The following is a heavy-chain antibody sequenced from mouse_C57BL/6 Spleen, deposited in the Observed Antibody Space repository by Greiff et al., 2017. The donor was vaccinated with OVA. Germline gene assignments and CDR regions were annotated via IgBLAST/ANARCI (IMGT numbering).Heavy chain of an antibody. V-gene: IGHV1-80*01. CDR3: AIYYGNYRYFDY. Sequence: VQLQQSGAELVKPGASVKISCKASGYAFSSYWMNWVKQRPGKGLEWIGQIYPGDGDTNYNGKFKGKATLTADKSSSTAYMQLSSLTSESSAVYFCAIYYGNYRYFDYWGQGTTLTVSS. J-gene: IGHJ2*01. D-gene: IGHD2-1*01. CDR2: IYPGDGDT. CDR1: GYAFSSYW.